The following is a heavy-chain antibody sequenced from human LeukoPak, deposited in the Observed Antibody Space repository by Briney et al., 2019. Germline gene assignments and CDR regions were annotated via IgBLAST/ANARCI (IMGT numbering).Heavy chain of an antibody. D-gene: IGHD3-10*01. CDR3: ARGAVWFGELSIDYDYYYMDV. CDR2: IKQDGSDK. Sequence: PGGSLRLSCAASGFTFSSYWMSWVRQAPGKGLEWVANIKQDGSDKYYVDSVKGRFTISRDNAKNSLYLQMNSLRAEDTAVYYCARGAVWFGELSIDYDYYYMDVWGQGTLVTVSS. V-gene: IGHV3-7*04. J-gene: IGHJ6*03. CDR1: GFTFSSYW.